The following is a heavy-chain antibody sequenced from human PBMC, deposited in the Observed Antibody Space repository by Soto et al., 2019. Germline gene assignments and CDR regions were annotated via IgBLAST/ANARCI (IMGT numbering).Heavy chain of an antibody. Sequence: AGGSLRLSCVASGFTFSSYAMHWVRQAPGKGLEWVAVISYDGSNKYYADSVKGRFTISRDNSKNTLYLQMNSLRAEDTAVYYCAKIYYDISGYPYFVFVIWGKGTMVTVSS. CDR2: ISYDGSNK. D-gene: IGHD3-22*01. CDR3: AKIYYDISGYPYFVFVI. V-gene: IGHV3-30-3*02. J-gene: IGHJ3*02. CDR1: GFTFSSYA.